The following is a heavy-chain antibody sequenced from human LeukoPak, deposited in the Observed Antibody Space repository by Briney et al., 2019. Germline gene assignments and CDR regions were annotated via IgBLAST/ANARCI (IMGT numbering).Heavy chain of an antibody. CDR1: GFTFSSYW. CDR3: ARDGSRGYSYGYSDR. CDR2: IKQDGSEK. J-gene: IGHJ4*01. Sequence: GGSLRLSCAASGFTFSSYWMSWVRQAPGKGLEWVAIIKQDGSEKYYVDSVKGRFTISRGNAKNSLCLQMNSLRAEDTAVYYCARDGSRGYSYGYSDRWGQEPWSPSP. D-gene: IGHD5-18*01. V-gene: IGHV3-7*01.